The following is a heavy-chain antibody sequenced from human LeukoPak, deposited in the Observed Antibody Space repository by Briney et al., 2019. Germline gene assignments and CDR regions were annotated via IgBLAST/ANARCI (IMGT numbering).Heavy chain of an antibody. J-gene: IGHJ6*03. CDR2: MSPNSGNT. CDR1: GYTFTGYY. D-gene: IGHD5-18*01. CDR3: ARGRPDTSVPRTYYMDV. V-gene: IGHV1-8*03. Sequence: ASVKVSCKASGYTFTGYYMHWVRQAPGQGLEWMGWMSPNSGNTGSAQKLQGRVTFTRDTSISTSFMELSSLRSEDTAIYYCARGRPDTSVPRTYYMDVWGKGTTVTVSS.